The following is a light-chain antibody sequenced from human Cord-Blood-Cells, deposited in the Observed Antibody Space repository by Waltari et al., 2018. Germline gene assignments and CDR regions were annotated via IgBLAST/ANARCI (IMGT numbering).Light chain of an antibody. J-gene: IGKJ4*01. CDR1: QSISSY. CDR3: QQSYITPPLT. V-gene: IGKV1-39*01. CDR2: AAA. Sequence: DIQMTQSPSSLSASVGDRVTITCRASQSISSYLNWYQQKPGKAPKLLIDAAARLQSGVPSMFSGSVSGTDFTLTISSLQPEDFATYYCQQSYITPPLTFGGGTKVEMK.